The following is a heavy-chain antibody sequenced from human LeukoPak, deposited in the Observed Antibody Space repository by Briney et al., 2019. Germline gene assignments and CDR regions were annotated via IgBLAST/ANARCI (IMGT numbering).Heavy chain of an antibody. CDR3: ARELLPWYGMDV. D-gene: IGHD3-22*01. Sequence: AASVKVSCKASGYTFTGYYMHWVRPAPGQGLEWMGWINPNSGGTNYAQKFQGRVTMTRDTSISTAYMELSRLRSDDTAVYYCARELLPWYGMDVWGQGTTVTVSS. CDR2: INPNSGGT. CDR1: GYTFTGYY. V-gene: IGHV1-2*02. J-gene: IGHJ6*02.